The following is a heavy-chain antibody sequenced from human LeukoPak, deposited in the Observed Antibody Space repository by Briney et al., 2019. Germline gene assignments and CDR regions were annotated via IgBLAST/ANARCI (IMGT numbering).Heavy chain of an antibody. V-gene: IGHV3-7*01. J-gene: IGHJ4*02. D-gene: IGHD2-2*01. CDR1: GFTFSNYW. Sequence: GGSLRLSCAAPGFTFSNYWMTWVRQAPGKGLEWVANIKQDGSDKYYVDSVKGRFTISRDNAKNSLSLQMNSLRAEDTAVYHCARDRVGYCTSATMGGCSFDYWGQGILVTVSS. CDR3: ARDRVGYCTSATMGGCSFDY. CDR2: IKQDGSDK.